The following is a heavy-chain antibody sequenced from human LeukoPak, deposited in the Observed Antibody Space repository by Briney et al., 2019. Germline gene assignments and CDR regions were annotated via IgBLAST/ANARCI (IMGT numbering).Heavy chain of an antibody. CDR1: GGSISSSSYY. D-gene: IGHD1-26*01. V-gene: IGHV4-39*01. CDR2: IYYSGST. Sequence: PSETLSLTCTVSGGSISSSSYYWGWIRQPPGKGLEWIGSIYYSGSTYYNPSLKSRVTISVDTSKNQCSLKLSSVTAADTAVYYCATSLYQSSRWELLQYYWGQGTLVTVSS. J-gene: IGHJ4*02. CDR3: ATSLYQSSRWELLQYY.